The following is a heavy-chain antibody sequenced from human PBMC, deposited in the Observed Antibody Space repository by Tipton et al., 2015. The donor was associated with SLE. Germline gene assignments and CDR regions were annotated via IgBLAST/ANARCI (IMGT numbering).Heavy chain of an antibody. V-gene: IGHV4-39*01. Sequence: TLSLTCIVSGGSISSSSYYWGWIRQPPGKGLEWIGSVYYSGSTYYNPSLKSRVTISVDTSKNQFSLKLSSVTAADTAVYYCARVFYDSSAYPYWYFDLWGCGTLVTVSS. D-gene: IGHD3-22*01. CDR3: ARVFYDSSAYPYWYFDL. CDR2: VYYSGST. J-gene: IGHJ2*01. CDR1: GGSISSSSYY.